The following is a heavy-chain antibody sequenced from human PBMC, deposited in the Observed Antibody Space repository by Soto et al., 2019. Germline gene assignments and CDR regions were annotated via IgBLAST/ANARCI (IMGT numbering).Heavy chain of an antibody. CDR3: ARAFDDSSGYYGGLGY. CDR2: IYYSGST. D-gene: IGHD3-22*01. V-gene: IGHV4-30-4*01. J-gene: IGHJ4*02. CDR1: GDSISSGDYY. Sequence: QVQLQESGPGLXXPSQTLSLTCTVSGDSISSGDYYWSWIRQPPGKGLEWIGYIYYSGSTYYNPTLKSRLTMSVDTSKNQLSLKLSSVTAADTAVYFCARAFDDSSGYYGGLGYWGQGTLVTVSS.